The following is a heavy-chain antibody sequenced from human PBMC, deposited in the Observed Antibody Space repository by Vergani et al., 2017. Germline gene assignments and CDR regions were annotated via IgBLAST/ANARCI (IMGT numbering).Heavy chain of an antibody. Sequence: QVQLVESGGGVVQPGRSLSLSCAASGFTFSSYALHWVRLPPGPGLEWVSVISYDGSNKYYADSVQGRFTISRDNAKNTLSLQMNSLRAEDTAGYDCARAGYXSSTSCYRYYYYYYMDVWGKGTTVTVSS. J-gene: IGHJ6*03. CDR3: ARAGYXSSTSCYRYYYYYYMDV. D-gene: IGHD2-2*01. CDR2: ISYDGSNK. CDR1: GFTFSSYA. V-gene: IGHV3-30-3*01.